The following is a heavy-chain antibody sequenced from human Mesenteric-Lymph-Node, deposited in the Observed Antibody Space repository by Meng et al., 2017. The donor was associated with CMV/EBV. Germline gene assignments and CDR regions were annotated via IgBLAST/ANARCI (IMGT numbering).Heavy chain of an antibody. Sequence: VSGDSLSSNSYYWGWIRQPPGKGLEWIGSIYYSGNTYYNPSLKSRVTTSVDTSKNQFSLNLSSVTAADTAVYYCARIRLMRSYSDYWGQGTLVTVSS. J-gene: IGHJ4*02. CDR3: ARIRLMRSYSDY. CDR2: IYYSGNT. D-gene: IGHD3-10*01. CDR1: GDSLSSNSYY. V-gene: IGHV4-39*07.